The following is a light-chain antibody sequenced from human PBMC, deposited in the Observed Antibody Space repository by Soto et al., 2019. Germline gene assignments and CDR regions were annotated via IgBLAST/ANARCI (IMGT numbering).Light chain of an antibody. V-gene: IGLV1-36*01. CDR2: YDD. CDR1: SSNIGNNA. J-gene: IGLJ2*01. CDR3: AAWDDSLNGVV. Sequence: QSVLTQPPSVSEAPRQRVTISCSRSSSNIGNNAVHWYQQFPGKAPKLLIYYDDLLPSGVSDRFSGSKSGTSASLAISGLQSEDEADYYCAAWDDSLNGVVFGGGTKLTVL.